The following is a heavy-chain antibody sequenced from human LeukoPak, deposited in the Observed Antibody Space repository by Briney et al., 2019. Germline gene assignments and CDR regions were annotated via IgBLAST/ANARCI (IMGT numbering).Heavy chain of an antibody. V-gene: IGHV3-30*04. CDR2: TSYDGSTK. D-gene: IGHD6-13*01. CDR1: GFTFSNYA. J-gene: IGHJ3*02. CDR3: AKDRGDSSWYFDAFDI. Sequence: GGSLRLSCAASGFTFSNYAMHWVRQPPGKGLEWVAVTSYDGSTKYYADPVKGRFTISRDNSKNTLYLQMNSLRAEDTAVYYCAKDRGDSSWYFDAFDIWGQGTMVTVSS.